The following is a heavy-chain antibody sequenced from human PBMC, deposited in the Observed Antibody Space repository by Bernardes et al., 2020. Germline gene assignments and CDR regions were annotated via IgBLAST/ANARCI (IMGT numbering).Heavy chain of an antibody. V-gene: IGHV1-18*01. CDR1: GYTFTRSV. CDR2: ISIYNGNR. J-gene: IGHJ4*02. Sequence: ASVKVSCKASGYTFTRSVISWVRQAPGQGLEWMGWISIYNGNRNYAQKFQGRVTMTTDTSTSTAYMELRSLGSDDTAVYYCARDRGSDFDYWGQGTLVTVSS. D-gene: IGHD3-10*01. CDR3: ARDRGSDFDY.